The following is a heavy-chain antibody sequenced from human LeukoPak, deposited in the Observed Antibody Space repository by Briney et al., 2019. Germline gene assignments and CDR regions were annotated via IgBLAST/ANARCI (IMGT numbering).Heavy chain of an antibody. D-gene: IGHD6-19*01. CDR2: VNPNSGNT. V-gene: IGHV1-8*01. CDR1: GYTFTSYD. J-gene: IGHJ4*02. Sequence: ASVKVSCKASGYTFTSYDINWVRQATGQGLEWMGWVNPNSGNTGYAQKFQGRVTMTRNTSISTAYMELSSLRSEDTAVYYCARGRGDSSGWSYYFDYWGQGTLVTVSS. CDR3: ARGRGDSSGWSYYFDY.